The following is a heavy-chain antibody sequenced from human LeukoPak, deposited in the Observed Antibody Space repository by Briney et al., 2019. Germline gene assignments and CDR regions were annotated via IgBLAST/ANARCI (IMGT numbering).Heavy chain of an antibody. CDR1: GFTFSSYS. D-gene: IGHD3-22*01. Sequence: GGSLRLSCAASGFTFSSYSMNWVRQAPGKGLEWVSSISSSSYIYYADSVKGRFTISRDNAKNSLYLQMNSLRAEDTAMYYCARDFYDSSGYYPLNYWGQGTLVTVSS. CDR2: ISSSSYI. J-gene: IGHJ4*02. CDR3: ARDFYDSSGYYPLNY. V-gene: IGHV3-21*01.